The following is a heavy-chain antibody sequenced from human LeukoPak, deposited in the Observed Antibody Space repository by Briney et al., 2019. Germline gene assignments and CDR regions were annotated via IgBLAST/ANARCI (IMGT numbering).Heavy chain of an antibody. J-gene: IGHJ3*02. V-gene: IGHV3-21*01. CDR1: GFTFSSYS. D-gene: IGHD4-17*01. CDR3: ARGSGGDYLPSAFDI. Sequence: GGSLRLSCAASGFTFSSYSMNWVRQAPGKGLEWVSSISSSSYIYYADSVKGRFTISRDNAKNSLYLQMNSLRAEDTAVYYCARGSGGDYLPSAFDIWGQGTMVTVSS. CDR2: ISSSSYI.